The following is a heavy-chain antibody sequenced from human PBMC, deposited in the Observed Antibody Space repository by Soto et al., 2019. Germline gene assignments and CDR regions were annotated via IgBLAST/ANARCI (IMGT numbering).Heavy chain of an antibody. D-gene: IGHD2-2*01. CDR2: IIPIFGTA. Sequence: ASVKVSCKASGGTFSSYAISWVRQAPGQGLEWMGGIIPIFGTANYAQKFQGRVTITADESTSTAYMELSSLRSEDTAVDYCARRVVVPAARGRYYFYYGMDVWGQGTTVTVSS. J-gene: IGHJ6*02. CDR1: GGTFSSYA. CDR3: ARRVVVPAARGRYYFYYGMDV. V-gene: IGHV1-69*13.